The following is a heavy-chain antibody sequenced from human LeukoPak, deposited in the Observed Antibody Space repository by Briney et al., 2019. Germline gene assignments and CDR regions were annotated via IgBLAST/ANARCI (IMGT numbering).Heavy chain of an antibody. V-gene: IGHV3-30*01. Sequence: GRSLRLSCAASGFTFSSYAMHWVRQAPGKGLEGVAVISYDGSNKYYADSVKGRFTISRDNSKNTLYLQMNSLRAEDTAVYYCARSPYYDSSGYYDYWGQGTLVTVSS. CDR3: ARSPYYDSSGYYDY. CDR2: ISYDGSNK. J-gene: IGHJ4*02. CDR1: GFTFSSYA. D-gene: IGHD3-22*01.